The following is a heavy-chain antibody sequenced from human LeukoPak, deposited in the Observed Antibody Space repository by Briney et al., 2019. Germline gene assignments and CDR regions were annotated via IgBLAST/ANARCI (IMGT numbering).Heavy chain of an antibody. D-gene: IGHD6-19*01. CDR3: ARVAGSIDY. J-gene: IGHJ4*02. Sequence: ASVKVSCKASGYTFTTYDINWVRQATGQGLEWMGWMNPNSGYTGYAQKFQGRVAITRDTSISTAYMELSSLRSEDTAVYYCARVAGSIDYWGQGTLVTVSS. CDR1: GYTFTTYD. V-gene: IGHV1-8*03. CDR2: MNPNSGYT.